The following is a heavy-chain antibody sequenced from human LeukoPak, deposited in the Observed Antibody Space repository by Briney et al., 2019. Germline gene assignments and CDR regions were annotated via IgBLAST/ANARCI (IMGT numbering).Heavy chain of an antibody. J-gene: IGHJ3*02. V-gene: IGHV3-20*04. CDR3: ARVRVVWDLDDAFDI. CDR1: EFTFFTYW. D-gene: IGHD1-26*01. Sequence: GSLRLSCAASEFTFFTYWMSWVRQAPGKGLEWVSGINWNGGSTGYADSVKGRFTISRDNAKNSLYLQMNSLRAEDTALYYCARVRVVWDLDDAFDIWGQGTTVTVSS. CDR2: INWNGGST.